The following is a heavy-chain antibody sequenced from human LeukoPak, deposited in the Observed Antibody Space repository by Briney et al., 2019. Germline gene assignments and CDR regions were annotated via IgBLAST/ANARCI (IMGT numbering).Heavy chain of an antibody. D-gene: IGHD1-7*01. CDR1: GFTFSSYS. J-gene: IGHJ5*02. V-gene: IGHV3-21*01. Sequence: GGSLRLSCAAPGFTFSSYSMNWVRQAPGKGLEWVSSISSSSSYIYYADSVKGRFTISRDNAKNSLYLQMDSLRAEDTAVYYCARGTMWFDPWGQGTLVTVSS. CDR2: ISSSSSYI. CDR3: ARGTMWFDP.